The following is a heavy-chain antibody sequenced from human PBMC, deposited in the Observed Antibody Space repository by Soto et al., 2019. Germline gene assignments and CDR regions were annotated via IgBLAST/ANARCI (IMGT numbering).Heavy chain of an antibody. D-gene: IGHD3-22*01. CDR2: ISCSGAGA. CDR3: AKAFDASGYYYERAFDY. V-gene: IGHV3-23*01. J-gene: IGHJ4*02. Sequence: EVQLLESGGGLVQPGGSLRLSCAASGFTFSTYAMAWVRQAPGKGLEWVSAISCSGAGAYVADSVRGRFTISRDNSKNTLDLQMSGLRAEDTALYYCAKAFDASGYYYERAFDYWGQGTLVTVSS. CDR1: GFTFSTYA.